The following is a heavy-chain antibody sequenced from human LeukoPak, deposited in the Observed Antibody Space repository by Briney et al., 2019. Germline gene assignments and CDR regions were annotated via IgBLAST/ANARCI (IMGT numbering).Heavy chain of an antibody. J-gene: IGHJ3*02. CDR2: INHSGRT. D-gene: IGHD3-22*01. CDR1: GGSFSGYY. CDR3: ARWGISSADAFDI. Sequence: PSETLSLTCAVYGGSFSGYYWSWIRQPPGKGLEWIGEINHSGRTNYNPSLKSRVTISVDTSKNQFSLKLSSVTAADTAVYYCARWGISSADAFDIWGQGTMVTVSS. V-gene: IGHV4-34*01.